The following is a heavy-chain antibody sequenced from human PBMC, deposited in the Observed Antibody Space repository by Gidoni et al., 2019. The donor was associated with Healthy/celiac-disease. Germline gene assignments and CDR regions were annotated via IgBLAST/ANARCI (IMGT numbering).Heavy chain of an antibody. CDR1: GFTFDDYT. CDR3: AKDIYRFSGHLFDY. J-gene: IGHJ4*02. CDR2: ISWDGGST. V-gene: IGHV3-43*01. D-gene: IGHD2-2*02. Sequence: EVQLVESGGVVVQPGGSLRLSCAASGFTFDDYTMHWVRQAPGKGLEWVSLISWDGGSTYYADSVKGRFTISRDNSKNSLYLQMNSLRTEDTALYYCAKDIYRFSGHLFDYWGQGTLVTVSS.